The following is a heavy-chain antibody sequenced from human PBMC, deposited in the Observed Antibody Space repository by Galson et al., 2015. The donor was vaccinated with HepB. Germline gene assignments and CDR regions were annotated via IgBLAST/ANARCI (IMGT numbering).Heavy chain of an antibody. CDR3: ARRGGVYCGGDCYFPFDY. J-gene: IGHJ4*02. CDR2: IKQDGSNK. CDR1: GFTFSSYW. V-gene: IGHV3-7*01. D-gene: IGHD2-21*01. Sequence: SLRLSCAGSGFTFSSYWMSWVRQAPGKGLEWVANIKQDGSNKYYVDSVKGRFTISRDNAKNSLYLQMNSLRAEDTAVYYCARRGGVYCGGDCYFPFDYWGQGTLVTVSS.